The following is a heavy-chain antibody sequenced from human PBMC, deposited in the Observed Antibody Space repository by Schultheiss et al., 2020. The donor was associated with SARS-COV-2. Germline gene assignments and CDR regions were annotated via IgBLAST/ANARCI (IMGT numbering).Heavy chain of an antibody. V-gene: IGHV3-11*06. CDR1: GFTFSDYY. CDR2: ISSSSSYT. J-gene: IGHJ4*02. D-gene: IGHD1-14*01. CDR3: ARPPTRIPGPSGV. Sequence: GGSLRLSCAASGFTFSDYYMSWIRQAPGKGLEWVSYISSSSSYTNYADSVKGRFTISRDNAKNTLYLQMNSLRAEDTAVYYCARPPTRIPGPSGVWGQGTLVTVSS.